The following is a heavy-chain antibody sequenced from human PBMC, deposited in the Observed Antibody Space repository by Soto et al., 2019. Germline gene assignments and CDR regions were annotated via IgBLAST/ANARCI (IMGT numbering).Heavy chain of an antibody. V-gene: IGHV1-8*01. J-gene: IGHJ3*02. D-gene: IGHD3-16*01. Sequence: ASVKVSCKASGYTFTSYDINWVRQATGQGLEWMGWMNPNSGKPGYAQKFQGRVTMTRNTSISTAYMELSSLRSEDTAVYYCARGSREVLGDAFDIWGQGTMVTVSS. CDR1: GYTFTSYD. CDR2: MNPNSGKP. CDR3: ARGSREVLGDAFDI.